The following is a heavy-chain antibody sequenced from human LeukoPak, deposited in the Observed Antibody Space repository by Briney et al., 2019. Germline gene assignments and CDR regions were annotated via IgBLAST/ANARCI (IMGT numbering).Heavy chain of an antibody. CDR1: GGSFTTHY. J-gene: IGHJ3*01. V-gene: IGHV4-59*11. CDR2: ISYIGST. Sequence: SETLSLTCTVSGGSFTTHYWSWIRQPPGKGLEWVGYISYIGSTNYNPSLKSRVTISIDTSNNEVSLMLTSVTAADTAVYYCASDSISMNAFDAWGQGTMVTVSS. D-gene: IGHD3-22*01. CDR3: ASDSISMNAFDA.